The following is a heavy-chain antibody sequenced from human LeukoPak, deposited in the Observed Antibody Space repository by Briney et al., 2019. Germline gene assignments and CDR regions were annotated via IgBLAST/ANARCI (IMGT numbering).Heavy chain of an antibody. CDR3: ARRDGYKSQSPRGYFDY. J-gene: IGHJ4*02. D-gene: IGHD5-24*01. CDR1: GGSISSGGYY. Sequence: PSETLSLTCTVSGGSISSGGYYWSWIRQHPGKGLEWIGYIYYSGSTYYNPSLKSRVTISVDTSKNQFSLKPSSVTAADTAVYYCARRDGYKSQSPRGYFDYWGQGTLVTVSS. CDR2: IYYSGST. V-gene: IGHV4-31*03.